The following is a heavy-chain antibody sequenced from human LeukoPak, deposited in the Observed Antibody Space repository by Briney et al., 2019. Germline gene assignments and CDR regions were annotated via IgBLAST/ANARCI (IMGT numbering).Heavy chain of an antibody. CDR1: GFTFSDYY. D-gene: IGHD3-3*01. CDR3: AKLTPLRFLEWPEPLDV. Sequence: PGGSLRLSCAASGFTFSDYYMSWIRQAPGKGLEWVAFTRYDGSNKYYADSVKGRFTISRDNSKNTLYLQMNSLRAEDTAAYYCAKLTPLRFLEWPEPLDVWGKGTTVTVSS. V-gene: IGHV3-30*02. CDR2: TRYDGSNK. J-gene: IGHJ6*04.